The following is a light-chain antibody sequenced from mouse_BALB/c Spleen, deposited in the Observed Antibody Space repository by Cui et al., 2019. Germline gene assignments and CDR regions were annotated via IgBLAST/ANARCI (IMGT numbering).Light chain of an antibody. CDR2: YTS. CDR1: QDINKY. V-gene: IGKV19-93*01. J-gene: IGKJ2*01. CDR3: LQYDNPYMYT. Sequence: TTQSPYSLAVSSGGKVTITCKASQDINKYIAWYQHKPGKGPRLLIHYTSTLQPCIPSRFSGSGSGRDYSFSISNLEPEDIATYYCLQYDNPYMYTFGGGTKLEIK.